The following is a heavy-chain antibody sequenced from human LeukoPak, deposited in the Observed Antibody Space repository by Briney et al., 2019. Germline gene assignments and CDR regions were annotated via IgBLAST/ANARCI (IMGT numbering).Heavy chain of an antibody. J-gene: IGHJ6*03. CDR2: ICYSGST. D-gene: IGHD3-3*01. CDR1: GGSISSYY. CDR3: ASTYYDFWSGHAVDYYYYYYMDV. Sequence: SETLSLTCTVSGGSISSYYWSWIRQPPGKGLEWIGYICYSGSTNYNPSLKSRVTISVDTSKNQFSLKLSSVTAADTAVYYCASTYYDFWSGHAVDYYYYYYMDVWGKGTTVTVSS. V-gene: IGHV4-59*12.